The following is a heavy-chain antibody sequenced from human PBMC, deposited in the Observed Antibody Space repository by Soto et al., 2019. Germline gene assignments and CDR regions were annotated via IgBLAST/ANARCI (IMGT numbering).Heavy chain of an antibody. D-gene: IGHD3-22*01. CDR3: ARGYDSSGYYPPGLDY. Sequence: PSEILSLTCTVSSGPSRSYNWGWIRQSPRRGLEWIGYVYYTGDTTYNPSLKSRVTMSADTSTNHFSLKLSSVTAADTAVYYCARGYDSSGYYPPGLDYWGQGTLVTVSS. CDR2: VYYTGDT. V-gene: IGHV4-59*01. J-gene: IGHJ4*02. CDR1: SGPSRSYN.